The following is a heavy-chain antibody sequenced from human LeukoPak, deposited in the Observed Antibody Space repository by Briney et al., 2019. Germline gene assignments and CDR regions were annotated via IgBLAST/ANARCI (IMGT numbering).Heavy chain of an antibody. CDR1: GFTFSSYG. J-gene: IGHJ4*02. D-gene: IGHD2-15*01. Sequence: PGRSLRLSCAASGFTFSSYGMHWVRQAPGKGLEWVSAISGSGGSTYYADSVKGRFTISRDNSKNTLYLQMNSLRAEDTAVYYCAKPALGYCSGGSCYSYFDYWGQGTLVTVSS. CDR2: ISGSGGST. CDR3: AKPALGYCSGGSCYSYFDY. V-gene: IGHV3-23*01.